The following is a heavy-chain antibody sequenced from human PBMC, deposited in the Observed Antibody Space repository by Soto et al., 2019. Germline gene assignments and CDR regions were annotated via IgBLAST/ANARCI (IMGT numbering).Heavy chain of an antibody. D-gene: IGHD5-18*01. CDR1: GFTFSSYG. CDR2: IWLDGSNK. V-gene: IGHV3-33*01. Sequence: QVQLVESGGGVVQPGRSLRLSCAASGFTFSSYGMHWVRQAPGKGLEWVAVIWLDGSNKYYADPVKGRFTISRDNSKNTLFLQMHSLRAEDTAVYYCARGLWCFDYWGQGNRVPVSS. J-gene: IGHJ4*02. CDR3: ARGLWCFDY.